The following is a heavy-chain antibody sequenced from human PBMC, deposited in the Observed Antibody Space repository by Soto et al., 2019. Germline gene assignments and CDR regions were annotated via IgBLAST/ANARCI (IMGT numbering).Heavy chain of an antibody. J-gene: IGHJ6*02. V-gene: IGHV1-18*01. CDR2: ISAYNGNT. CDR3: ARQNYHSGMDV. CDR1: GYTFTSYF. Sequence: QVQLVQSGAEVKKPGASVKVSCKASGYTFTSYFITWVRQAPGQGLEWMGWISAYNGNTNYAQLLQGRVTMTTETSTATAYMEMRGLGSDDTAVYYCARQNYHSGMDVWGQGTTVTVSS.